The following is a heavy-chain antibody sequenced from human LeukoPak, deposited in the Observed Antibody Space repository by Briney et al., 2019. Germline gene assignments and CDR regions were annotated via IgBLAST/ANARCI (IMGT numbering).Heavy chain of an antibody. CDR3: AKDSDPYSSSWAFDY. CDR1: GFTFSSYW. V-gene: IGHV3-23*01. J-gene: IGHJ4*02. CDR2: ISGSGGST. D-gene: IGHD6-13*01. Sequence: GGSLRLSCAASGFTFSSYWMSWVRQAPGKGLEWVSAISGSGGSTYYADSVKGRFTISRDNSKNTLYLQMNSLRAEDTAVYYCAKDSDPYSSSWAFDYWGQGTLVTVSS.